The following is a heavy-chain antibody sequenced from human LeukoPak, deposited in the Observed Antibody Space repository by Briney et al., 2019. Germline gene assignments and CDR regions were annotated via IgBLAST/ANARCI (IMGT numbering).Heavy chain of an antibody. D-gene: IGHD5-12*01. Sequence: SETLSLTCTVSGCSISSSSYYWGWLRQPPGKGLEWIGCIYYSVRHYYHPCLKSRVTISVDTSKNQFSLKLSSVTAADTAVYYFARQGATMEAFDIWGQGTMVTVSS. J-gene: IGHJ3*02. CDR2: IYYSVRH. CDR1: GCSISSSSYY. CDR3: ARQGATMEAFDI. V-gene: IGHV4-39*01.